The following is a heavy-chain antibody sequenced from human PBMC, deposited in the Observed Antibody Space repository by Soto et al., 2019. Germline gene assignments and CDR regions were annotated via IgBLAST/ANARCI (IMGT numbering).Heavy chain of an antibody. D-gene: IGHD6-13*01. V-gene: IGHV1-18*01. CDR1: GYTFTSYG. Sequence: ASLKVSCKASGYTFTSYGIIWVRQAPGQGLEWMGWISAYNGNTNYAQKLQGRVTMTTDTSTSTAYMELRSLRSDDTAVYYCAGIVAAAGTTDWFDPWGQGTLVTVSS. CDR3: AGIVAAAGTTDWFDP. J-gene: IGHJ5*02. CDR2: ISAYNGNT.